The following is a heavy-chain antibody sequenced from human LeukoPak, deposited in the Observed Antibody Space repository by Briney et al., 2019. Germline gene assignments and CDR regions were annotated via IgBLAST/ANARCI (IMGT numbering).Heavy chain of an antibody. J-gene: IGHJ4*02. CDR1: GFTFSSYG. CDR2: ISYDGSNK. CDR3: AKDLTDYGDYVRIDY. V-gene: IGHV3-30*18. Sequence: GRSLRLSWAASGFTFSSYGMHWVRQAPGKGLEWVAVISYDGSNKYYADSVKGRFTISRDNSKNTLYLQMNSLRAEDTAVYYCAKDLTDYGDYVRIDYWGQGTLVTVSS. D-gene: IGHD4-17*01.